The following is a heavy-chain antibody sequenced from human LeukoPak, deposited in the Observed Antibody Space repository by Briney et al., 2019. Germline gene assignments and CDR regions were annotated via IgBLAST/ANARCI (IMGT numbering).Heavy chain of an antibody. V-gene: IGHV1-2*02. CDR2: INPNSGGT. J-gene: IGHJ4*02. CDR1: GYTFTGYY. CDR3: AREAPYYYDSSGYFLDY. D-gene: IGHD3-22*01. Sequence: ASVKVSCKASGYTFTGYYMRWVRQAPGQGLEWMGWINPNSGGTNYAQKFQGRVTMTRDTSISTAYMELSRLRSDDTAVYYCAREAPYYYDSSGYFLDYWGQGTLVTVSS.